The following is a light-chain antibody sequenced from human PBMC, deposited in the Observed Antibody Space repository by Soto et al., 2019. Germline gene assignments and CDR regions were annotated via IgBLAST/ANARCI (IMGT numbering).Light chain of an antibody. CDR1: QSVSTS. J-gene: IGKJ1*01. CDR3: QQYNNWWT. Sequence: EIVMTQSPATLSVSPGERATLSCRASQSVSTSLGWYQQKPGQAPRLLISGASTRATGVPARFSGSGSETEFTLTISSLQSEDFAVYYCQQYNNWWTFGQGTKVEIK. CDR2: GAS. V-gene: IGKV3-15*01.